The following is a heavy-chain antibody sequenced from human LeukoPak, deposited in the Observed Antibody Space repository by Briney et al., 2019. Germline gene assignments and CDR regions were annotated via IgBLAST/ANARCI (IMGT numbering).Heavy chain of an antibody. CDR3: VYGDYGVWFDP. Sequence: PSETLSLTCAVYGGSFSGYCWSWIRQPPGKGLEWIGEINHSGSTNYNPSLKSRVTISVDTSKNQFSLKLTSVTAADTAVYYCVYGDYGVWFDPWGQGTLVTVSS. CDR1: GGSFSGYC. CDR2: INHSGST. J-gene: IGHJ5*02. V-gene: IGHV4-34*01. D-gene: IGHD4-17*01.